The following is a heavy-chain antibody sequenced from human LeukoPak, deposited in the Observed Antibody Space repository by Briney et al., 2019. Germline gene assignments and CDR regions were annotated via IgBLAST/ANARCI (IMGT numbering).Heavy chain of an antibody. V-gene: IGHV3-21*01. CDR1: GFTFSSYS. J-gene: IGHJ4*02. D-gene: IGHD6-13*01. CDR3: ARWAAAATHFDY. CDR2: ISSSSSYI. Sequence: GGSLRLSCAASGFTFSSYSMNWVRQARGKGLEWVSSISSSSSYIYYADSVKGRFTISRDNAKNSLYLQMNSLRAEDTAVYYCARWAAAATHFDYWGQGTLVTVSS.